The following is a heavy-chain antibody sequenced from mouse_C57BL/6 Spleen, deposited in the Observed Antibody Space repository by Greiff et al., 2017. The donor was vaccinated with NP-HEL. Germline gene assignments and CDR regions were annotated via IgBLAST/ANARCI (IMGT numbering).Heavy chain of an antibody. D-gene: IGHD2-4*01. CDR2: IHPNSGST. V-gene: IGHV1-64*01. CDR1: GYTFTSYW. Sequence: QVQLKQPGAELVKPGASVKLSCKASGYTFTSYWMHWVKQRPGQGLEWIGMIHPNSGSTNYNEKFKGKATLTVDKSSSTAYLQLSSLTSEDSAVYYCAREDYVPSFEYWGQGTSVTVSS. J-gene: IGHJ4*01. CDR3: AREDYVPSFEY.